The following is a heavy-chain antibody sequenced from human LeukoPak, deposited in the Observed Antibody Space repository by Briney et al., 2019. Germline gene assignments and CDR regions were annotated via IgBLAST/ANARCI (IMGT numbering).Heavy chain of an antibody. V-gene: IGHV4-59*01. CDR3: ARHRFGHLFDY. D-gene: IGHD3-16*01. CDR1: GDSISGYY. J-gene: IGHJ4*02. Sequence: SETLSLSCTVSGDSISGYYWSWIRQPPGKGLEWIGYVYHTGHTHYSPSLKSRVTVSLDTSRNQVSLILSSVTAADTAVYYCARHRFGHLFDYWGQGTLVFVSS. CDR2: VYHTGHT.